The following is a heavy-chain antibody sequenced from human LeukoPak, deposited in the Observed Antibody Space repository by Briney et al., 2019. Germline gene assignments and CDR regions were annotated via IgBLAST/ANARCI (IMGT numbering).Heavy chain of an antibody. CDR3: ARENSSGWIDY. Sequence: SETLSLTCTVSGGSTSSYYWSWIRQPAGKGLEWIGYIYYSGSTNYNPSLKSRVTISVDTSKNQFSLKLSSVTAADTAVYYCARENSSGWIDYWGQGTLVTVSS. V-gene: IGHV4-59*01. J-gene: IGHJ4*02. CDR2: IYYSGST. CDR1: GGSTSSYY. D-gene: IGHD6-19*01.